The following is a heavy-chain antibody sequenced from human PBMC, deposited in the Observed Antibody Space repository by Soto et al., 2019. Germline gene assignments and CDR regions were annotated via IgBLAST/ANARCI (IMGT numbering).Heavy chain of an antibody. Sequence: GGSLRLSCAASGFTFSSYGMHWVRQAPGKGLVWVSRINSDGSTTTYAYSVKGRFTISRDNAKNTLYLQMNSLRAEDTAVYYCARESSRSSWLFDYWGQGTLVSVSS. CDR3: ARESSRSSWLFDY. D-gene: IGHD6-13*01. CDR2: INSDGSTT. J-gene: IGHJ4*02. V-gene: IGHV3-74*01. CDR1: GFTFSSYG.